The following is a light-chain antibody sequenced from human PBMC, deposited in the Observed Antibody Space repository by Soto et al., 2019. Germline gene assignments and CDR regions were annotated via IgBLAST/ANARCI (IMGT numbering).Light chain of an antibody. CDR1: QSVSSTY. Sequence: EIVLTQSPSTLSLSLGERATLSCRASQSVSSTYLAWYQHKPGQAPRLLIYGASTRATGIPDRFSGSGSGTDFTLTISRLEPEDFAVYYCSHYGSSPEVTFGQGTRLEIK. CDR2: GAS. CDR3: SHYGSSPEVT. V-gene: IGKV3-20*01. J-gene: IGKJ5*01.